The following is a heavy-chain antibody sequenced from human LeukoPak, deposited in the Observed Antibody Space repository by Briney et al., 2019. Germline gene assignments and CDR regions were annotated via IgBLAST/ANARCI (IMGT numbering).Heavy chain of an antibody. CDR3: TRDRKYYEI. Sequence: SDTLSLTCSVSGGSISSYYWSWIRQPPGERLEWIGYIYYTGTTTYNPSLKTRATLSINTSKNQFSLKLSSVTAADTAMYYCTRDRKYYEIWGQGTMVTVSS. D-gene: IGHD1-14*01. CDR1: GGSISSYY. CDR2: IYYTGTT. V-gene: IGHV4-59*01. J-gene: IGHJ3*02.